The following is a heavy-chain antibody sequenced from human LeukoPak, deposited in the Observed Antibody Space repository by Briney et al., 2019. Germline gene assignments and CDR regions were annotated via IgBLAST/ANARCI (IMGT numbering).Heavy chain of an antibody. CDR3: VRENVILSEGDYFDY. J-gene: IGHJ4*02. CDR2: IYATGNT. CDR1: GIAASDTY. V-gene: IGHV3-66*01. D-gene: IGHD5/OR15-5a*01. Sequence: PGGSLRLSCAASGIAASDTYMTWVRQAPGKGLEWISVIYATGNTYYADSVKGRFTISRDNSKNTVYLQMNSLRPEDTAVYYCVRENVILSEGDYFDYWGQGTLVAVSS.